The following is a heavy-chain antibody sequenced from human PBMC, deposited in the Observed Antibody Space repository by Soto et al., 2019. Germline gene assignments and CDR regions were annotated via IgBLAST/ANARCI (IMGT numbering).Heavy chain of an antibody. V-gene: IGHV3-23*01. CDR2: ISGSGGST. CDR1: GFTFSSYA. J-gene: IGHJ4*02. D-gene: IGHD2-2*01. CDR3: AKEGYCSSTSCEVWDY. Sequence: GGSLRLSCAASGFTFSSYAMSWVRQAPGKGLEWVSAISGSGGSTYYADSVKGRFTISRENSKNTLYLQMNSLRAEDTAVYYCAKEGYCSSTSCEVWDYWGQGTLVTVSS.